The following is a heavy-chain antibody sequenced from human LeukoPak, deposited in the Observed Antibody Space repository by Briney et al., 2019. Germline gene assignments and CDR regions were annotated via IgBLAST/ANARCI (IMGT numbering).Heavy chain of an antibody. CDR2: IYYSGST. V-gene: IGHV4-59*01. CDR3: ARARDGHINNWFDP. J-gene: IGHJ5*02. D-gene: IGHD5-24*01. Sequence: SSETLSLTCTVSGGSINSYYWSWIRQPPGKGLEWLGYIYYSGSTNYNPSLKSRVTISVDTSKNQFSLNKSSVTAANTAVYYCARARDGHINNWFDPWGRGTLVTVSS. CDR1: GGSINSYY.